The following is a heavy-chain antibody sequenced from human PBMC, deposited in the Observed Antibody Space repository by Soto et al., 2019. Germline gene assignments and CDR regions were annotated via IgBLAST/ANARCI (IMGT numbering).Heavy chain of an antibody. CDR2: IYYSGST. CDR1: GGSISSYY. Sequence: QVQLQESGPGLVKPSETQSLTCTVSGGSISSYYWSWIRQPPGKGLEWIGYIYYSGSTNYNPSLKSRVTISVDTSKNQFSLKLNSMTAADTAVYYCARHNYGSGSTYFDYWGQGTLVTVSS. D-gene: IGHD3-10*01. CDR3: ARHNYGSGSTYFDY. J-gene: IGHJ4*02. V-gene: IGHV4-59*08.